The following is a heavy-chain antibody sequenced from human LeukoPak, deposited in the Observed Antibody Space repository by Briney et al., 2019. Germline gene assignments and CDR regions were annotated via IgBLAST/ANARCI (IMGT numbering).Heavy chain of an antibody. D-gene: IGHD6-19*01. CDR1: GFTFRSYE. V-gene: IGHV3-48*03. Sequence: GGSLRLSCAASGFTFRSYEMNWVRQAPGKGLEWVSYISSSGSTIYYADSVKGRFTISRDNAKNSLYLQMNSLRAEDTAAYYCAKGVGSGEWLVLYYFDYWGQGTLVTVSS. J-gene: IGHJ4*02. CDR2: ISSSGSTI. CDR3: AKGVGSGEWLVLYYFDY.